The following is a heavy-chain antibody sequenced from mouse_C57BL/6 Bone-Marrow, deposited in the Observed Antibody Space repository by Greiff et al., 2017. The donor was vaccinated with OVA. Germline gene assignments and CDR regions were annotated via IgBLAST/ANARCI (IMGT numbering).Heavy chain of an antibody. J-gene: IGHJ3*01. CDR2: ISNGGGST. D-gene: IGHD1-1*01. CDR3: ARPRGSSYEFAY. CDR1: GFTFSDYY. V-gene: IGHV5-12*01. Sequence: EVQRVESGGGLVQPGGSLKLSCAASGFTFSDYYMYWVRQTPEKRLEWVAYISNGGGSTYYPDTVKGRFTISRDNAKNTLYLQMSRLKSEDTAMYYCARPRGSSYEFAYWGQGTLVTVSA.